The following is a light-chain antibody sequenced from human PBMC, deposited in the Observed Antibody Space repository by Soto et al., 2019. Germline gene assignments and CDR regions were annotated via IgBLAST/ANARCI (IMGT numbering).Light chain of an antibody. CDR3: HLYKKRTNR. CDR1: QSLXSK. CDR2: GVS. Sequence: QSAATVSVSKSERATLACRASQSLXSKFAWFQKKPGQAPSILXDGVSTSANGCPVSLSGSGSATEFTRTINSCRSDDCDRYYSHLYKKRTNRFGQGGKLDIK. J-gene: IGKJ2*01. V-gene: IGKV3-15*01.